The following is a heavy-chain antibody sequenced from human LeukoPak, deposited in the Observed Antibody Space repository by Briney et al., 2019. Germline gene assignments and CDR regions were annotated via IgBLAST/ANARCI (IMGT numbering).Heavy chain of an antibody. Sequence: GSLRLSCAASGFTFSSYAMHWVRQAPGKGLEWVAVISYDGSNKYYADSVKGRFTISRDNSKNTLYLQMNSLRAEDTAVYYCARGTRYSSGWYEFYYYYGMDVWGQGTTVTVSS. CDR2: ISYDGSNK. CDR3: ARGTRYSSGWYEFYYYYGMDV. J-gene: IGHJ6*02. D-gene: IGHD6-19*01. CDR1: GFTFSSYA. V-gene: IGHV3-30-3*01.